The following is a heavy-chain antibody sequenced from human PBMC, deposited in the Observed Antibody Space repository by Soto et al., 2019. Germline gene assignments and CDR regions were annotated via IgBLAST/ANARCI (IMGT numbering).Heavy chain of an antibody. D-gene: IGHD4-17*01. CDR3: AKLVDYGDYPFYFDY. Sequence: QVQLVESGGGVVQPGRSLRLSCAASGFTFSSYDMHWVRQAPGKGLEWVAVISYDGSNKYYADSVKGRFTISRDNSKNMLYLQMNSLRPEDTAVYYCAKLVDYGDYPFYFDYWGQGTLVTVSS. V-gene: IGHV3-30*18. CDR2: ISYDGSNK. CDR1: GFTFSSYD. J-gene: IGHJ4*02.